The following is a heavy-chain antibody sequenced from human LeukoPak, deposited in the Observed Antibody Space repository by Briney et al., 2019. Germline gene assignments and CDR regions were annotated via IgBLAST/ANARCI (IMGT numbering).Heavy chain of an antibody. J-gene: IGHJ4*02. D-gene: IGHD2-2*01. CDR3: ARGVTRYCSSTSCYYFDY. CDR2: ITNDGSST. V-gene: IGHV3-74*01. Sequence: GGSLRLSCAASGLTFSSHWMHWVRQAPGKGLVWVSRITNDGSSTTYADSVKGRFTISRDNSKNTLYLQMNSLRAEDTAVYYCARGVTRYCSSTSCYYFDYWGQGTLVTVSS. CDR1: GLTFSSHW.